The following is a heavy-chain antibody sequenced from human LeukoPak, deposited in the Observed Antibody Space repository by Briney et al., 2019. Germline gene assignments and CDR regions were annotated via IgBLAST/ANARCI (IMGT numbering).Heavy chain of an antibody. J-gene: IGHJ4*02. CDR1: GGSISSSSYY. CDR3: ASAPDSFDGQAFDY. CDR2: IYYSGST. Sequence: SETLSLTCTVSGGSISSSSYYWGWLRQPPGTGLEWIGSIYYSGSTYYNPSLKSRVTISVDTSKNQFSLKLSSVTAADTAVYYCASAPDSFDGQAFDYWGQGTLVTVSS. V-gene: IGHV4-39*01. D-gene: IGHD3-9*01.